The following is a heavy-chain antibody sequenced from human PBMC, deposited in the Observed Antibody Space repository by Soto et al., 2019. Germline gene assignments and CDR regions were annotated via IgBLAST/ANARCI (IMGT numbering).Heavy chain of an antibody. CDR3: ARPASSNYGPGVDV. Sequence: EVQLVESGGGLVQPGGTLRLSCAASGFTFSVYWMHWVRQAPGKGLVWVSRIDSDGRTTSYADSVKGRFTISRDNAKSTLYLQLNSLRAEDTAVYYCARPASSNYGPGVDVWGQGTTVTVSS. CDR1: GFTFSVYW. CDR2: IDSDGRTT. J-gene: IGHJ6*02. D-gene: IGHD4-4*01. V-gene: IGHV3-74*01.